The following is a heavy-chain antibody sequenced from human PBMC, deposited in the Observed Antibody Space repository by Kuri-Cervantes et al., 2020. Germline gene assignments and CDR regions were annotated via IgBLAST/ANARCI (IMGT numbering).Heavy chain of an antibody. CDR1: GYTFTGYY. D-gene: IGHD3-10*01. Sequence: ASVKVSCKASGYTFTGYYMHWVRQAPGQGLEWMGWINPNSGGTNYAQKFQGRVTMTRDTSISTAYMELSRLRSDDTAVYYRARDPRRTYYYGSGSPGVFDYWGQGTLVTVSS. CDR3: ARDPRRTYYYGSGSPGVFDY. V-gene: IGHV1-2*02. CDR2: INPNSGGT. J-gene: IGHJ4*02.